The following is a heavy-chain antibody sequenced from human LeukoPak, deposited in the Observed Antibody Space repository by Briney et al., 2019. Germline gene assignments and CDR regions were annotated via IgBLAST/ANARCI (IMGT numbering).Heavy chain of an antibody. D-gene: IGHD3-22*01. J-gene: IGHJ3*02. CDR3: ARADGSGLSFNAFDI. V-gene: IGHV1-69*13. CDR1: GGTFNSYA. Sequence: VKVSFKASGGTFNSYAISWVRPAPGQGVGWMGGIIPIFGTANYAQKFQGRFTITTDESTSTAYMELSSLRSEDTAVYYCARADGSGLSFNAFDIWGQGTMVTVSS. CDR2: IIPIFGTA.